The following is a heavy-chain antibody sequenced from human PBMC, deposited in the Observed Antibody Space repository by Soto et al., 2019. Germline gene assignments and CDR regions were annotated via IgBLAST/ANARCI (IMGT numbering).Heavy chain of an antibody. CDR1: GGSISSYY. D-gene: IGHD5-12*01. CDR3: ARLGRRWLQFLPFDY. J-gene: IGHJ4*02. V-gene: IGHV4-59*08. CDR2: IYYSGST. Sequence: QVQLQESGPGLVKPSETLSLTCTVSGGSISSYYWSWIRQPPGKGLEWIGYIYYSGSTNYNPSLKSRVTVSVDTSKLQFSLKLRSVTAADTAVYYGARLGRRWLQFLPFDYWGQGTLVTVSS.